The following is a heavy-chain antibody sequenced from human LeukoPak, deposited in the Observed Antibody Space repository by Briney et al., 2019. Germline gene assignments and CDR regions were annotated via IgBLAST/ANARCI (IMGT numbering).Heavy chain of an antibody. CDR3: ARTGLDFNGSGSYGSFDY. J-gene: IGHJ4*02. CDR2: IYPGDSDT. CDR1: GYRFSNYW. V-gene: IGHV5-51*01. Sequence: GESLKISCKASGYRFSNYWIAWVRQMPGKGLEWMGIIYPGDSDTRYSPSFQGQVTISADNSIRTAYLQWSSLKASDTAMYYCARTGLDFNGSGSYGSFDYWGQGTLVTVSS. D-gene: IGHD3-10*01.